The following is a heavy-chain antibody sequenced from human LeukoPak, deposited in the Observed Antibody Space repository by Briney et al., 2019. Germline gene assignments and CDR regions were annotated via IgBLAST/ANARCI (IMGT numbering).Heavy chain of an antibody. J-gene: IGHJ4*02. D-gene: IGHD5-24*01. CDR2: IYYGGT. CDR3: ARGDGYNSGYFEY. V-gene: IGHV4-59*01. Sequence: SETLSLTCTVSGGSIATYYWSWIRQPPGKGLEWIAYIYYGGTNYNPSLKSRVTISVDTSKNQFSLNLRSATAADTAVYYCARGDGYNSGYFEYWGQGTLVTVSS. CDR1: GGSIATYY.